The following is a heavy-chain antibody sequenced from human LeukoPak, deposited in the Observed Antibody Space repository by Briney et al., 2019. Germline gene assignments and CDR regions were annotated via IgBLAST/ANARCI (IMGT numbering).Heavy chain of an antibody. J-gene: IGHJ5*02. CDR2: IYPGDSDT. V-gene: IGHV5-51*01. Sequence: GESLKISCKGSGYSFTSYWIGWVRQMPGKGLEWMGIIYPGDSDTRYSPSFQGQVTISADKSISTAYLQWSSLKVSDTAMYYCARHTYGDYVSNNWFDPWGQGTLVTVSS. CDR3: ARHTYGDYVSNNWFDP. CDR1: GYSFTSYW. D-gene: IGHD4-17*01.